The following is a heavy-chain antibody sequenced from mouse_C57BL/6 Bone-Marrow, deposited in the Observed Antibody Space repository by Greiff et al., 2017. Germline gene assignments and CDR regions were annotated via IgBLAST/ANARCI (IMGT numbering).Heavy chain of an antibody. Sequence: EVMLVESGEGLVKPGGSLKLSCAASGFTFSSYAMSWVRQTPEKRLEWVAYISSGGDYIYYADTVKGRFTISRDNARNTLYLQMSSLKSEDTAMYYCTRDSGGLTWFAYWGQGTLVTVSA. D-gene: IGHD6-1*01. CDR2: ISSGGDYI. J-gene: IGHJ3*01. V-gene: IGHV5-9-1*02. CDR1: GFTFSSYA. CDR3: TRDSGGLTWFAY.